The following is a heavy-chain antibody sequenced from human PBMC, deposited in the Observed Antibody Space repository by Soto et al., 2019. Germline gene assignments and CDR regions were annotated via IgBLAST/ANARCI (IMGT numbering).Heavy chain of an antibody. CDR1: SGSISYHY. CDR2: IYYTGSS. CDR3: ARTYGSGYGLDV. V-gene: IGHV4-59*11. J-gene: IGHJ6*02. Sequence: QVQLQESGPGLVKPSETLSLTCAVSSGSISYHYWNWIRQPPGKGLEWIGSIYYTGSSDYNPSLKNRVAISVDTSKNQFSLELSSVTAADTAVYYCARTYGSGYGLDVWGQGTTVTVSS. D-gene: IGHD3-10*01.